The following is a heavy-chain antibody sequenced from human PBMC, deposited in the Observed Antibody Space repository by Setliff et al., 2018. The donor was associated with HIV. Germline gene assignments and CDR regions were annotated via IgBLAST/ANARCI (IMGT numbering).Heavy chain of an antibody. CDR1: GYTFADHF. D-gene: IGHD3-10*01. V-gene: IGHV1-69-2*01. CDR3: STNKWPMIRGVTAFDH. J-gene: IGHJ4*02. CDR2: VDPENGKT. Sequence: EASVKVSCKASGYTFADHFMYWVQQAPGKGLVYMGRVDPENGKTIYAEKFQGRLTITADTSTDTGYMELSSLTSHDTALYYCSTNKWPMIRGVTAFDHWGPGTRVTVSS.